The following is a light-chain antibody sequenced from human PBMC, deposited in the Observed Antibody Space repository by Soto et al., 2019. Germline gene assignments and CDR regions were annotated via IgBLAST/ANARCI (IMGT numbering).Light chain of an antibody. J-gene: IGKJ2*01. CDR1: QSVSSSY. V-gene: IGKV3-20*01. CDR3: QQYGSSPTMYT. Sequence: EIVLTQSPGPLSLSPGERATLSCRASQSVSSSYLAWYQQKPGQAPRLLIYGASSRATGIPDRFSGSGSGTDFTLTISRLEPEDFAVYYCQQYGSSPTMYTFGQGTKLEIK. CDR2: GAS.